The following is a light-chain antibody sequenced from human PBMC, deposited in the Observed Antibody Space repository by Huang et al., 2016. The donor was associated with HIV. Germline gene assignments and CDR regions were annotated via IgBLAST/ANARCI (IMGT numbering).Light chain of an antibody. CDR2: ATS. CDR3: QQTKTPPYT. Sequence: DIQMTQSPSSLSASVGDRVTISYRASQSLSIYLNWYQHKPGKAPTLLIHATSNLQSGVPSRFSGSGSGTDFTLTINSLQAEDLATYYCQQTKTPPYTFGQGTKLEI. J-gene: IGKJ2*01. V-gene: IGKV1-39*01. CDR1: QSLSIY.